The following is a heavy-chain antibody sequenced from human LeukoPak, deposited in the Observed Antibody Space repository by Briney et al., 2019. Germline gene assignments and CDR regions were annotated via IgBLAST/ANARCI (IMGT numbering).Heavy chain of an antibody. V-gene: IGHV1-8*02. Sequence: GASVKVSCKASGYTFTSYGISWVRQATGQGLEWMGWMNPNSGNTGYAQKFQGRVTMTRNTSISTAYMEPSSLRSEDTAVYYCARVGNLYYGSGSHDYMDVWGKGTTVTISS. J-gene: IGHJ6*03. CDR3: ARVGNLYYGSGSHDYMDV. CDR1: GYTFTSYG. D-gene: IGHD3-10*01. CDR2: MNPNSGNT.